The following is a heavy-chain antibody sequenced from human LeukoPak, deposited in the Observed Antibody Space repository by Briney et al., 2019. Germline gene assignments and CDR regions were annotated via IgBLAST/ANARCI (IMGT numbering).Heavy chain of an antibody. V-gene: IGHV1-3*01. Sequence: ASVKVSCKASGYTFTSYAMHWVRQAPGQRLEWMGWINAGNGNTKYSQKFQGRVTMTEDTSTDTAYMELSSLRSEDTAVYYCAYNGEPHWFDPWGQGTLVTVSS. D-gene: IGHD3-10*01. J-gene: IGHJ5*02. CDR2: INAGNGNT. CDR3: AYNGEPHWFDP. CDR1: GYTFTSYA.